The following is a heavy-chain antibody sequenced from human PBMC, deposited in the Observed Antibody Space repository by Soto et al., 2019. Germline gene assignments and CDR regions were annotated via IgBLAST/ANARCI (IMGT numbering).Heavy chain of an antibody. D-gene: IGHD2-15*01. CDR3: ARDGFLDRYCSGGSCSRPIYGMDV. V-gene: IGHV4-59*01. J-gene: IGHJ6*02. CDR1: GGSISGYY. Sequence: ASETLSLTCTVSGGSISGYYWSWLRQPPGKGLEWIGYIYYSGSTNYSPSLKSRVTISVDTSKNQFSLKLSSVTAADTAVYYCARDGFLDRYCSGGSCSRPIYGMDVWGQGTTVTVSS. CDR2: IYYSGST.